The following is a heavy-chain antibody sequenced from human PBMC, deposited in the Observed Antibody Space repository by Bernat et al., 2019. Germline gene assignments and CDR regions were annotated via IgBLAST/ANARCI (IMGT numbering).Heavy chain of an antibody. CDR1: GFTFSSYA. D-gene: IGHD2-15*01. CDR2: ISYDGSNK. V-gene: IGHV3-30*01. J-gene: IGHJ4*02. Sequence: QVQLVESGGGVVQPGRSLRLSCAASGFTFSSYAMHWVRQAPGKGLEWVAVISYDGSNKYYADSVKGRFTISRDNSKNTLYLQMNSLRAEDTAVYYCARPLGYCSGGSCSMYYFDYWGQGTLVTVSS. CDR3: ARPLGYCSGGSCSMYYFDY.